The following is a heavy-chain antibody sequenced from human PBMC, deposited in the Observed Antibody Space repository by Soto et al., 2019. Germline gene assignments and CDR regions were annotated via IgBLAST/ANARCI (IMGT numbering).Heavy chain of an antibody. J-gene: IGHJ6*02. CDR1: GFTLGSFW. Sequence: GGSLRLSCAASGFTLGSFWTHWVRQAPGGGLEWVSRLHSDGKTVLYADSVKGRFTMSRDSAKSTLFLHMSSLRADDMAVYYCARGLYYGMDVWGQGTTVTVSS. CDR2: LHSDGKTV. V-gene: IGHV3-74*01. CDR3: ARGLYYGMDV.